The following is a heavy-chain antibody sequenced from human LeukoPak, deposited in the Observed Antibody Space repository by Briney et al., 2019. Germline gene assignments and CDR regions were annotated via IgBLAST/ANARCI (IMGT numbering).Heavy chain of an antibody. CDR3: ARDGPPIYYDFWSGYFRRWFDP. V-gene: IGHV4-4*07. D-gene: IGHD3-3*01. CDR1: GGSISSYY. J-gene: IGHJ5*02. Sequence: RTSETLSLTCTVSGGSISSYYWSWIRQPAGKGLEWIGRIYTSGSTNYNPSLKSRVTMSVDTSKNQFSLKLSSVTAADTAVYYCARDGPPIYYDFWSGYFRRWFDPWGQGTLVTVSS. CDR2: IYTSGST.